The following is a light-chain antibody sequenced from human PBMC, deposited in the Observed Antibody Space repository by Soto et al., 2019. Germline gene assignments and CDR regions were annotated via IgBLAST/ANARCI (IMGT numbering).Light chain of an antibody. CDR2: LGS. Sequence: DIVMTQSPLTLPVTPGEPASISCRSSQSLLHSNGYNYLDWYLQKPGQSPQLLIYLGSNRASGVPSRFSGSGSGTDFTLKIGRVEAEDVGVYYCMQALQTPKFGQGTKVDIK. CDR1: QSLLHSNGYNY. V-gene: IGKV2-28*01. CDR3: MQALQTPK. J-gene: IGKJ1*01.